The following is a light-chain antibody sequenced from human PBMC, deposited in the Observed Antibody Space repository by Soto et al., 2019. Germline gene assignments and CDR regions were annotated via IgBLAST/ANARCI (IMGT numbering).Light chain of an antibody. CDR1: SSEVGGYNY. V-gene: IGLV2-14*01. CDR2: DVS. Sequence: QSALTQPASVSGSPGQSITISCTGTSSEVGGYNYVSWYQQHPGKAPKLMIYDVSNRPSGVSNRFSGSKSGNTASLTISGLQAEDEADYYCSSYTSSIPYVFGTGTKLTVL. J-gene: IGLJ1*01. CDR3: SSYTSSIPYV.